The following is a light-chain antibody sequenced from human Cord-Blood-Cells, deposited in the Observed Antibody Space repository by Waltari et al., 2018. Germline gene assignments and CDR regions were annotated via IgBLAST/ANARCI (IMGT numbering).Light chain of an antibody. CDR3: QQYGSSLYS. V-gene: IGKV3-20*01. CDR2: GAS. J-gene: IGKJ2*03. Sequence: EIVLTQSPGTLSLSPGERATLSCRASQSVSSSYLASDRQKHGQSPRLLIYGASSRATGIPDRFSGRGSGTECTLTISRLEPGDFAVYYCQQYGSSLYSFGQGTNREIK. CDR1: QSVSSSY.